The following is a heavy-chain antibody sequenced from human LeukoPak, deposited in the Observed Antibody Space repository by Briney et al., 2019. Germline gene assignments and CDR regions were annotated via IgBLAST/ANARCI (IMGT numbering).Heavy chain of an antibody. J-gene: IGHJ5*02. D-gene: IGHD3-22*01. Sequence: GGSLRLSCAASGFTFSDYGMSWIRQAPGKGLEWVSYIRSSGSTIYYADSVKGRFTISRDNAKNSLYLQMNSLRAEDTAVYYCARDITMRADGWFDPWGQGTLVTVSS. CDR3: ARDITMRADGWFDP. CDR1: GFTFSDYG. V-gene: IGHV3-11*04. CDR2: IRSSGSTI.